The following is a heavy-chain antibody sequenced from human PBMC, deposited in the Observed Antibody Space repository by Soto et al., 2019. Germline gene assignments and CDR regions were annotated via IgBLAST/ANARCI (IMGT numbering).Heavy chain of an antibody. V-gene: IGHV4-4*02. CDR1: GGSISTNNW. CDR2: IYHSGST. D-gene: IGHD3-22*01. J-gene: IGHJ4*01. Sequence: SETLSLTCAVSGGSISTNNWWHWVRQPPGQGLEWIGEIYHSGSTNYSPSLKSRVTMSVDKSKSQFSLSLSAVTAADTAVYYCTTDSYTTIIIVRFDYWGHGTLVTVSS. CDR3: TTDSYTTIIIVRFDY.